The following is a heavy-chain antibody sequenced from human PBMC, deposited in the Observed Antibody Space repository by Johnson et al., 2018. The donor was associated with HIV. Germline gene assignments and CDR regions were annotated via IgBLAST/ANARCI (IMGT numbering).Heavy chain of an antibody. CDR3: ARDYRGRTVDAFDV. Sequence: QMLLVESGGGVVQPGGSLRLSCAASGFTFSSYGMHWVRQAPGKGLEWVAFIRYDGSNKYYADSLKGRFTISRDNSKNMLDLQMNSLRAGDAAVYYCARDYRGRTVDAFDVWGQGTLVIVSS. CDR1: GFTFSSYG. V-gene: IGHV3-30*02. CDR2: IRYDGSNK. J-gene: IGHJ3*01. D-gene: IGHD3-16*02.